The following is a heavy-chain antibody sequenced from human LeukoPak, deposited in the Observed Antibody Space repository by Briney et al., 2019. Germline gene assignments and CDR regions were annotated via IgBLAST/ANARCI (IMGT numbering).Heavy chain of an antibody. CDR2: ISGGGGYTST. Sequence: GGSLRLSCAASGFTFSNYAMTWVRRATGKGLEWVSAISGGGGYTSTYYADSVKGRFTISRDNSKNTLYLQMNSLRAEDTAVYYCAKPPPDNYHYYYGMDVWGQGTTVTVSS. V-gene: IGHV3-23*01. J-gene: IGHJ6*02. CDR3: AKPPPDNYHYYYGMDV. CDR1: GFTFSNYA.